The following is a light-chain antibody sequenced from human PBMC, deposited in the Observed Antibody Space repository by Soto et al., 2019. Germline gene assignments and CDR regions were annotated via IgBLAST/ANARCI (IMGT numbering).Light chain of an antibody. CDR3: QQSFSPLTFGGGTPQLI. Sequence: DIQMTQSPSSLSASVGDRITITCRASETIKTYVNWYQLKPGKAPKLLIYAASSLRSGVPSRFSGSGSGTDFTLTISSLQPEDFATYYCQQSFSPLTFGGGTPQLIFGGGTKVGIK. V-gene: IGKV1-39*01. CDR1: ETIKTY. J-gene: IGKJ4*01. CDR2: AAS.